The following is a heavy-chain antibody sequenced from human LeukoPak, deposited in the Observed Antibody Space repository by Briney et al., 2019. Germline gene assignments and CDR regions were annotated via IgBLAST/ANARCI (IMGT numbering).Heavy chain of an antibody. V-gene: IGHV3-49*03. Sequence: GRSLRLSCTASGFTFGDYAMSWLRQAPGKGLEWVGFIRRKANGGTTEYAASVKGRSTISRDDSKSIAYLQMNSLKTEDTAVYYCTRGRRGGRFGELSTFDYWGQGTLVIVSS. CDR1: GFTFGDYA. CDR2: IRRKANGGTT. CDR3: TRGRRGGRFGELSTFDY. D-gene: IGHD3-10*01. J-gene: IGHJ4*02.